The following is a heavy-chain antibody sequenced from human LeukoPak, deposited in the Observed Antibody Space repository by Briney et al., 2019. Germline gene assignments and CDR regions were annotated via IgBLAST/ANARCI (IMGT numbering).Heavy chain of an antibody. CDR2: IDPDSGGT. V-gene: IGHV1-2*02. CDR1: GYTFTGYY. Sequence: GASVKVSCKASGYTFTGYYMHWVRQAPGQGLEWMGWIDPDSGGTNYAQKFQGRVTMTRDTSVSTAYMELSRLRSDDTAIYYCARPEYTYGEYGNWGQGTLVTASS. D-gene: IGHD5-18*01. J-gene: IGHJ4*02. CDR3: ARPEYTYGEYGN.